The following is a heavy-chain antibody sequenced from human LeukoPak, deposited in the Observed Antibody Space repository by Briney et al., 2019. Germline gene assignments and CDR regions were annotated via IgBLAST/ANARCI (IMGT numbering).Heavy chain of an antibody. Sequence: GGSLRLSCAASGFTFSSYDMHWVRQATGKGLEGSSVMGTAGDTYYPGSVKGRFTISRENAKNSLYLQMNSLRAGDTAVYYCARSLIAAAGYYYYGMDVWGQGTTVTVSS. D-gene: IGHD6-13*01. CDR1: GFTFSSYD. CDR3: ARSLIAAAGYYYYGMDV. J-gene: IGHJ6*02. CDR2: MGTAGDT. V-gene: IGHV3-13*01.